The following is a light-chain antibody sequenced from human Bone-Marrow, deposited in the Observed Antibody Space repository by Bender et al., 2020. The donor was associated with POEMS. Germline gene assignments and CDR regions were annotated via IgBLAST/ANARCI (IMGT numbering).Light chain of an antibody. J-gene: IGLJ3*02. CDR1: SSKFGSYP. CDR2: NNS. Sequence: QSVLTQPPSASGTPGQRVTISCSGSSSKFGSYPVNWYQQLPGAAPKLVIFNNSQRPSGVPDRFSGSNSGTSASLAISGLLSDDEADFYCATWDESLNGWVFDGGTKLTVL. V-gene: IGLV1-44*01. CDR3: ATWDESLNGWV.